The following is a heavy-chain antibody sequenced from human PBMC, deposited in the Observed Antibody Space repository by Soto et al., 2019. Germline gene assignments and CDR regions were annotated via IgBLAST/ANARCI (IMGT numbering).Heavy chain of an antibody. J-gene: IGHJ4*02. CDR1: GYTFTSYY. D-gene: IGHD2-2*01. V-gene: IGHV1-46*01. Sequence: GASVKVSCKASGYTFTSYYMHWVRQAPGQGLEWMGIINPSGGSTSYAQKFQGRVTMTRDTSTSTVYMELSSLRSEDTAVYYCSRDRTHLCTPQPPDYWGQGTLVTVSS. CDR3: SRDRTHLCTPQPPDY. CDR2: INPSGGST.